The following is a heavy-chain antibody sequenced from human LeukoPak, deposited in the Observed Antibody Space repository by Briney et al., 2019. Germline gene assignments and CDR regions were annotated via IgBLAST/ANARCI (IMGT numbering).Heavy chain of an antibody. Sequence: GGSLRLSCAASGFIFSDYYMSWIRQAPGKGLEWVSYISSSGSTMYYTDSVKGRFTISRDNAKDSLYLQMNSLRAEDTAVYYCATSRGSWPDYFDYWGQGTLVTVSS. D-gene: IGHD6-13*01. CDR3: ATSRGSWPDYFDY. CDR1: GFIFSDYY. J-gene: IGHJ4*02. V-gene: IGHV3-11*04. CDR2: ISSSGSTM.